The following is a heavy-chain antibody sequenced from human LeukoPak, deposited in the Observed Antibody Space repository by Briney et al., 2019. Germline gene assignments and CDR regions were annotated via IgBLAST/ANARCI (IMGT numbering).Heavy chain of an antibody. CDR2: IYYSGST. Sequence: SETLSLTCTVSGGSISSSSYYWGWIRQPPGKGLEWIGSIYYSGSTYYNPSLKSRVTISVDTSKSQFSLKLSSVTAADTAVYYCARDTGMYYDYVWGSYRLAPFDPWGQGTLVTVSS. CDR1: GGSISSSSYY. V-gene: IGHV4-39*07. CDR3: ARDTGMYYDYVWGSYRLAPFDP. D-gene: IGHD3-16*02. J-gene: IGHJ5*02.